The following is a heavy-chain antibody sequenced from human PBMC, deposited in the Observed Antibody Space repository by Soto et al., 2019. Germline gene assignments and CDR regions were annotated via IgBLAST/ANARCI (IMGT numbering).Heavy chain of an antibody. V-gene: IGHV3-48*02. CDR1: GFTFSSYS. CDR3: ARGTDCSSTSRYFQHNWFDP. J-gene: IGHJ5*02. Sequence: PGGSLRLSCAASGFTFSSYSMNWVRQAPGKGLEWVSYISSSSSTIYYADSVKGRFTISRDNAKNSLYLQMNSLRDEDTAVYYCARGTDCSSTSRYFQHNWFDPWGQGXLVTVYS. D-gene: IGHD2-2*01. CDR2: ISSSSSTI.